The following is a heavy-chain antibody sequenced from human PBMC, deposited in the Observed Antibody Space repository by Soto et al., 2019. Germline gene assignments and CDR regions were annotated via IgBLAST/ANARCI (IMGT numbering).Heavy chain of an antibody. CDR3: AIGRGSSYGIYP. CDR2: IYYSGST. J-gene: IGHJ5*02. D-gene: IGHD5-18*01. V-gene: IGHV4-31*03. CDR1: GGSISSGGYY. Sequence: PSETLSLTCTVSGGSISSGGYYWSWIRQHPGKGLEWIGYIYYSGSTYYNPSLKSRVTISVGTSKNQFSLKLSSVTAADTAVYYCAIGRGSSYGIYPWGQGTLVTVSS.